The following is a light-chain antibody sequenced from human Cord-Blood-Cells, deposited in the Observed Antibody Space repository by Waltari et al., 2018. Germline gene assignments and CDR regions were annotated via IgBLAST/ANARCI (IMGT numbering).Light chain of an antibody. J-gene: IGKJ1*01. CDR3: QQDYSTPWT. CDR2: WAS. Sequence: DIVMTQSQDSLAVSLGERATIHCKSSQSVLYSSNNKNYLAWYQQKPGHPPKRLIYWASTRESGVPDRFSGSGSGTDFTLTISSLQAEDVAVYYCQQDYSTPWTFGQGTKVEIK. CDR1: QSVLYSSNNKNY. V-gene: IGKV4-1*01.